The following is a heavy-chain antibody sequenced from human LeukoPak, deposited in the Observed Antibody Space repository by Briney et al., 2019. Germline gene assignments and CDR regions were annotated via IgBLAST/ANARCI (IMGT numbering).Heavy chain of an antibody. Sequence: PGGSLRLSCAASGFTFSSYAMHWVRQAPGKGLEWVAVISYDGSNKYYADSVKGRFTISRDNSKNTLYLQMNSLRAEDTAVYYCARGYSGYDYFDYWGQGTLVTVSS. CDR3: ARGYSGYDYFDY. J-gene: IGHJ4*02. V-gene: IGHV3-30-3*01. CDR1: GFTFSSYA. D-gene: IGHD5-12*01. CDR2: ISYDGSNK.